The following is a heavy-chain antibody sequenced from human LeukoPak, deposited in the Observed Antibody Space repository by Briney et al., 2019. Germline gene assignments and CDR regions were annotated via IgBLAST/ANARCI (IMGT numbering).Heavy chain of an antibody. CDR2: ISAYNGNT. V-gene: IGHV1-18*01. D-gene: IGHD6-13*01. J-gene: IGHJ4*02. Sequence: ASVKVSCKASGYTFISYGIGWVRQAPGQGLEWMGWISAYNGNTNYAQKVQGRVTMTTDTSTRTAYMELRSLRSDDTAVYYCARVAAAGTDYFDYWGQGTLVTVSS. CDR1: GYTFISYG. CDR3: ARVAAAGTDYFDY.